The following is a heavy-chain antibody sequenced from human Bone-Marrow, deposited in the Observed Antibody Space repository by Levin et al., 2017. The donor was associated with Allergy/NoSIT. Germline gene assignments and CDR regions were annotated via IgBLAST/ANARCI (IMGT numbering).Heavy chain of an antibody. CDR3: AREPRWRRSFYYYYYGMDV. D-gene: IGHD4-23*01. V-gene: IGHV3-48*03. J-gene: IGHJ6*02. Sequence: GESLKISCAASGFTFSSYEMNWVRQAPGKGLEWFSYISSSGTTIYYADSVKGRFTISRDNAKNSLYLQMNSLRAEDTAVYYCAREPRWRRSFYYYYYGMDVWGQGTTVTVSS. CDR1: GFTFSSYE. CDR2: ISSSGTTI.